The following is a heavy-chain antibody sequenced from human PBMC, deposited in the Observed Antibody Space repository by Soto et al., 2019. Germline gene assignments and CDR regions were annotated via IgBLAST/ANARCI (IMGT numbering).Heavy chain of an antibody. J-gene: IGHJ4*02. CDR1: GFTFSTYG. D-gene: IGHD3-22*01. CDR3: ARWTYYDSRGYYYVFDY. V-gene: IGHV3-33*01. CDR2: MWFDGKHQ. Sequence: QVQLVESGGGVVQPGRSLRLSCAASGFTFSTYGMHWVRQAPGKGLEWVAVMWFDGKHQYYADSVKGRFTISRDNSKNTLYLQMNSLRADDTALYYCARWTYYDSRGYYYVFDYWGQGTLVTVSS.